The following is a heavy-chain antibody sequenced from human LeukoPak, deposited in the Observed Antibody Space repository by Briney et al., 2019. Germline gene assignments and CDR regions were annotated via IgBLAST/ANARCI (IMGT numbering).Heavy chain of an antibody. CDR3: ARPRTYYDFWSGYNSAFDI. J-gene: IGHJ3*02. D-gene: IGHD3-3*01. CDR2: IYYSGST. Sequence: PSETLSLTCTVSGGSISSSSYYWGWIRQPPGKGLEWIGSIYYSGSTYYNPSLKSRVTISVDTSKNQFSLKLSSVTAADTAVYCCARPRTYYDFWSGYNSAFDIWGQGTMVTVSS. CDR1: GGSISSSSYY. V-gene: IGHV4-39*07.